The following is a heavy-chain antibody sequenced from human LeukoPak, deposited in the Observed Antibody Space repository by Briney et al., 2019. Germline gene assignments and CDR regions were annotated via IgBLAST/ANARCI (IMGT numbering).Heavy chain of an antibody. CDR1: GFTFSSYA. Sequence: GGSLRLSCAASGFTFSSYAMHWVRQAPGKGLEWVAVISYDGSNKYYADSVKGRFTISRDNSKNTLYLQMNSLRAEDTAVYYCARGKDSSGWYLWLRFDYWGQGTQVTVSS. CDR2: ISYDGSNK. D-gene: IGHD6-19*01. CDR3: ARGKDSSGWYLWLRFDY. J-gene: IGHJ4*02. V-gene: IGHV3-30-3*01.